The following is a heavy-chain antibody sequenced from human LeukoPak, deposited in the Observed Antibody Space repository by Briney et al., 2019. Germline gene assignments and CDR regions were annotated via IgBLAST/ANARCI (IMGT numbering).Heavy chain of an antibody. J-gene: IGHJ4*02. D-gene: IGHD2-15*01. CDR2: INPNSGGT. CDR1: GYIFTSFG. CDR3: ARSGSGPHLGYFDY. Sequence: GASVKVSCKSSGYIFTSFGITWVRQAPGQGLEWMGWINPNSGGTNYAQKFQGRVTMTRDTSISTAYMELSRLRSDDTAVYYCARSGSGPHLGYFDYWGQGTLVTVSS. V-gene: IGHV1-2*02.